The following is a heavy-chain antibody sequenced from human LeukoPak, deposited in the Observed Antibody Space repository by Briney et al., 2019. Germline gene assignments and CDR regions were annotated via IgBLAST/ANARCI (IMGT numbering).Heavy chain of an antibody. CDR2: MNPNSGNT. D-gene: IGHD3-3*01. CDR1: GYTFTSYD. CDR3: ARGPITIFGVVISN. J-gene: IGHJ4*02. V-gene: IGHV1-8*01. Sequence: ASVKVSCKASGYTFTSYDINWVRQATGQGLEWMGWMNPNSGNTGYAQKFQGRVTMTRNTSISTAYMELSSLRSEDTAVYYCARGPITIFGVVISNWGQGTLVTASS.